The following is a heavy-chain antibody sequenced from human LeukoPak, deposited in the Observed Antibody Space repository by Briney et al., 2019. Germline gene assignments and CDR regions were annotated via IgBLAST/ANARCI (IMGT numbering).Heavy chain of an antibody. CDR1: GFTFSSYG. CDR2: ISYDGSNT. D-gene: IGHD3-22*01. Sequence: GGSLRLSCAASGFTFSSYGMHWVRQAPGKGLEWVAVISYDGSNTYYADSVKGRFTISRDNSRNTLYLQMNSLKVEDTALYYCARGLFLSGYLDAFDIWGQGTVVTVSS. V-gene: IGHV3-30*03. CDR3: ARGLFLSGYLDAFDI. J-gene: IGHJ3*02.